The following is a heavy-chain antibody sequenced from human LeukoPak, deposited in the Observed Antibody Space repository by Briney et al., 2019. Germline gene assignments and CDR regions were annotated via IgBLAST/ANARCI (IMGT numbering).Heavy chain of an antibody. CDR3: ARDYSVGYCSSTSCYFDY. CDR1: GFTFSSYS. J-gene: IGHJ4*02. V-gene: IGHV3-21*01. Sequence: GGSLRLSCAASGFTFSSYSMNWVRQAPGKGLEWVSSISSSSSYIYYADSVKGRFTISRDNAKNSLYLQMNSLRAEDTAVYYCARDYSVGYCSSTSCYFDYWGQGTLVTVSS. D-gene: IGHD2-2*01. CDR2: ISSSSSYI.